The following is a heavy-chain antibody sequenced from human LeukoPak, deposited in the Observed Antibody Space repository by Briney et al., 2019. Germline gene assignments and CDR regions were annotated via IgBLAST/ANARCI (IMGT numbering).Heavy chain of an antibody. CDR3: ARAIAGAGGGDCYSGWFDP. V-gene: IGHV3-7*01. J-gene: IGHJ5*02. CDR2: IKQDGSEK. Sequence: PGGSLRLSCAASGFTFSSYWMSWVRQAPGKGLEWVANIKQDGSEKDYVDSVKGRLSISRDNAKNSLYLHMNSLRAEDTAVYYCARAIAGAGGGDCYSGWFDPWGQGTLVAVSS. CDR1: GFTFSSYW. D-gene: IGHD2-21*02.